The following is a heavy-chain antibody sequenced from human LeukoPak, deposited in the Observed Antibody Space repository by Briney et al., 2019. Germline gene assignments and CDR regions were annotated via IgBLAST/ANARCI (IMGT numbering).Heavy chain of an antibody. D-gene: IGHD2-2*02. CDR3: ARGRCSSTSCYTNYYYYYMDV. CDR1: GGTFSSYA. J-gene: IGHJ6*03. Sequence: SVKVSCKASGGTFSSYAISLVRQAPGQGLGWMGGIFPIFVTANYAQKFQGRVNITTDESTSRAYMELSSHRSEDTAVYYCARGRCSSTSCYTNYYYYYMDVWGKGTTVTVSS. CDR2: IFPIFVTA. V-gene: IGHV1-69*05.